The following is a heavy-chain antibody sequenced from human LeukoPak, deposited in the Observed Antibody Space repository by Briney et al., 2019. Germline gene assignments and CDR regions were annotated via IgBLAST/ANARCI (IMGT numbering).Heavy chain of an antibody. J-gene: IGHJ4*02. CDR3: AKDLEYSGSGTPGAFDY. CDR1: ESTFSSYG. D-gene: IGHD3-10*01. V-gene: IGHV3-30*02. CDR2: IRYDGSTK. Sequence: PGGSLRLSCTASESTFSSYGMHWVRQAPGKGLEGVAFIRYDGSTKYYTNSVKGRFTISRDNSKNTMYLQMNSLRAEDTAVYYCAKDLEYSGSGTPGAFDYWGQGTLVTVSS.